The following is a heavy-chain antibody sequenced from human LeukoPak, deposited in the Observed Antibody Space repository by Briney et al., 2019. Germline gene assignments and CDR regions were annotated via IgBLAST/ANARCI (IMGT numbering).Heavy chain of an antibody. V-gene: IGHV4-59*12. CDR1: GGSISSYY. J-gene: IGHJ4*02. CDR3: ASGIAVAGTFDY. CDR2: IYYSGST. D-gene: IGHD6-19*01. Sequence: PSETLSLTCTVSGGSISSYYWSWIRQPPGKGLEWIGYIYYSGSTNYKPSLKSRVTISVDTSKNQFPLKLSSVTAADTAVYYCASGIAVAGTFDYWGQGTLVTVSS.